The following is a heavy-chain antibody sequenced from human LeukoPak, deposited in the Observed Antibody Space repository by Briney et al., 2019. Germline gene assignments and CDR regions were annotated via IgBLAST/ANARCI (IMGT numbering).Heavy chain of an antibody. Sequence: ASVKVSCKASGYTFTSYYMHWVRQAPGQGLEWMGWINPNSGGTNYAQKFQGSVTMTRDTSISTAYMELSRLRSDDTAVYYCAREPSHPGIAVAGTNWFDPWGQGTLVTVSS. J-gene: IGHJ5*02. CDR3: AREPSHPGIAVAGTNWFDP. CDR2: INPNSGGT. V-gene: IGHV1-2*02. CDR1: GYTFTSYY. D-gene: IGHD6-19*01.